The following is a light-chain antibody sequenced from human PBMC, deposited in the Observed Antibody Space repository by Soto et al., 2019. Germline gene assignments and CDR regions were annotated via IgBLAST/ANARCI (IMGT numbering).Light chain of an antibody. CDR1: SSNIGAGHA. Sequence: QSVLTQPPSVSGAPGQRVTISCTGSSSNIGAGHAVHGYQQLPGTAPKLLIHSNNNRPSGVPDRFSGSKSGTSASLAIAGLQADDEADYYCQSYDPTLRTSLFGGGTQLTVL. CDR3: QSYDPTLRTSL. J-gene: IGLJ2*01. V-gene: IGLV1-40*01. CDR2: SNN.